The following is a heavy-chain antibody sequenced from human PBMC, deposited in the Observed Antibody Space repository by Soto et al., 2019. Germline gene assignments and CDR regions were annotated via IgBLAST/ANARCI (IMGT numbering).Heavy chain of an antibody. CDR2: SGNKANSDTT. D-gene: IGHD1-26*01. Sequence: LRLSCAASGSTLSDHYVDWVRQAPGKGLEWGGRSGNKANSDTTEYGSSVKGRFTISRDASKNSMYLQMNSLKTEDTAVYYCTRGYSGIDVYAFDIWGQGTMVTV. V-gene: IGHV3-72*01. J-gene: IGHJ3*02. CDR1: GSTLSDHY. CDR3: TRGYSGIDVYAFDI.